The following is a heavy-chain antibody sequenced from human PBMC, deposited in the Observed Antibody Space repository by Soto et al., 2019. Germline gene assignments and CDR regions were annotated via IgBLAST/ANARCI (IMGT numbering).Heavy chain of an antibody. V-gene: IGHV4-31*03. D-gene: IGHD3-3*01. Sequence: SETLSLTCTVSGGSISSGGYSWSWIRQHPGKGLEWIGYIYYSGSTYYNPSLKSRVTISVDTSKNQFSLKLSSVTAADTAVYYCARALYDFWRGNWFDPWGQGTLVTVSS. CDR1: GGSISSGGYS. CDR2: IYYSGST. J-gene: IGHJ5*02. CDR3: ARALYDFWRGNWFDP.